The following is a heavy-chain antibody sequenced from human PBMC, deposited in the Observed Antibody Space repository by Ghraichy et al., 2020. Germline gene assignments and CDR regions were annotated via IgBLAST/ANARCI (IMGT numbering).Heavy chain of an antibody. Sequence: SETLSLTCTVSGGSISSSSYYWGWIRQPPGKGLEWIGSIYYSGSTYYNPSLKSRVTISVDTSKNQFSLKLSSVTAADTAVYYCARLGLDILTGYYAYYFDYWGQGTLVTVSS. D-gene: IGHD3-9*01. CDR2: IYYSGST. CDR3: ARLGLDILTGYYAYYFDY. CDR1: GGSISSSSYY. V-gene: IGHV4-39*07. J-gene: IGHJ4*02.